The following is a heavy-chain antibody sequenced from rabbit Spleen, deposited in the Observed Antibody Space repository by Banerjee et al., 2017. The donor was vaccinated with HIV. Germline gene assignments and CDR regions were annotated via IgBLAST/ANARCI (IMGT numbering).Heavy chain of an antibody. CDR3: ARNTWSDDSNL. J-gene: IGHJ6*01. Sequence: QEQLEESGGGLVKPEGSLTLTCTASGFSFSSSYWICWVRQAPGKGLEWIGCIHTGDNNPYYASWAKGRFTISKTSSTTVTLQMTSLTAADTATYFCARNTWSDDSNLWGPGTLVTVS. CDR1: GFSFSSSYW. D-gene: IGHD2-1*01. V-gene: IGHV1S45*01. CDR2: IHTGDNNP.